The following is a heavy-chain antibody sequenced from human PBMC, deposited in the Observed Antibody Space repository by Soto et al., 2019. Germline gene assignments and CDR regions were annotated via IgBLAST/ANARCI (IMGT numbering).Heavy chain of an antibody. Sequence: QVPLVQSGAEVKKPGSSVKVSCKASGGTFSSYAISWVRQAPGQGLEWMGGIIPIFGTANYAQKFQGRVTITADESTSTAYMELSSLRSEDTAVYYCARRGGGYCSGGSCYPHYYYGMDVWGQGTTVTVSS. CDR2: IIPIFGTA. D-gene: IGHD2-15*01. CDR3: ARRGGGYCSGGSCYPHYYYGMDV. V-gene: IGHV1-69*01. CDR1: GGTFSSYA. J-gene: IGHJ6*02.